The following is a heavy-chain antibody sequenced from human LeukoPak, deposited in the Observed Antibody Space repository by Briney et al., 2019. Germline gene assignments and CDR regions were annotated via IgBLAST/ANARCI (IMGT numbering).Heavy chain of an antibody. Sequence: GGSLRLSCAASGFTFSSYTMDWVRQAPGKGLEWVSCISGSGFNIYHADSMKGRFTISRDNAKNSLYLQMNSLRAEDTAVYYCTRGGGDFFGSGPGDLWGRGSLVTVSS. D-gene: IGHD3-10*01. CDR1: GFTFSSYT. J-gene: IGHJ2*01. CDR3: TRGGGDFFGSGPGDL. CDR2: ISGSGFNI. V-gene: IGHV3-21*01.